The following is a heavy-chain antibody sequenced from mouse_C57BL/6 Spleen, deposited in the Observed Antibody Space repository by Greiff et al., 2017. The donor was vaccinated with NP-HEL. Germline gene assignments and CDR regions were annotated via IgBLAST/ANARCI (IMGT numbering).Heavy chain of an antibody. V-gene: IGHV1-52*01. J-gene: IGHJ3*01. Sequence: QVQLQQPGAELVRPGSSVKLSCKASGYTFTSYWMHWVKQRPIQGLEWIGNIDPSDSETHYNQQFKDKATLTVDKSSSTAYMQLSSLTSEDSAVYYVARGDDYDAWFAYWGQGTLVTVSA. D-gene: IGHD2-4*01. CDR3: ARGDDYDAWFAY. CDR2: IDPSDSET. CDR1: GYTFTSYW.